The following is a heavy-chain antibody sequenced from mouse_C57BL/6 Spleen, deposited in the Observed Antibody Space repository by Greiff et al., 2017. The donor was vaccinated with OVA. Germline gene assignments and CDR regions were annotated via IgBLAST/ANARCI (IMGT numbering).Heavy chain of an antibody. CDR2: IYPGDGDT. CDR1: GYAFSSSW. J-gene: IGHJ2*01. V-gene: IGHV1-82*01. Sequence: QVQLKESGPELVKPGASVKISCKASGYAFSSSWMNWVKQRPGKGLEWIGRIYPGDGDTNYNGKFKGKATLTADKSSSTAYMQLSSLTSEDSAVYFCARSRNWDVEDYWGQGTTLTVSS. CDR3: ARSRNWDVEDY. D-gene: IGHD4-1*01.